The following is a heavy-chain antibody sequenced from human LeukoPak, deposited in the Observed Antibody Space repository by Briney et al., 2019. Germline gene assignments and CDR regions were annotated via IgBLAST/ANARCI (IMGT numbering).Heavy chain of an antibody. Sequence: SEALSLSCTLSGGSISGYYWCWIRQKPGKGLEWVWHIYYNGVNYYNSFLKSRVTISANTSRNQFSLKLSSVTAADTAEYYAARVFATATALDYWGQGTLVTVSS. CDR3: ARVFATATALDY. CDR1: GGSISGYY. CDR2: IYYNGVN. J-gene: IGHJ4*02. D-gene: IGHD1-14*01. V-gene: IGHV4-31*03.